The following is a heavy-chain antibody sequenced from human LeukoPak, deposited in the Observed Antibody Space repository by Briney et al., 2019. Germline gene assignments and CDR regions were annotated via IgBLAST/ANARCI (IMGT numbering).Heavy chain of an antibody. Sequence: VTSVKVSCKASGFTFTSSAVQWVRQARGQRLEWIGWIVVCSGNTNYAQKFQERVTITRDMSTSTVYMELSSLRSEDTAVYYCAAEGRPTVVTFRKGAVDLWGQGTMVTVSS. CDR3: AAEGRPTVVTFRKGAVDL. D-gene: IGHD4-23*01. J-gene: IGHJ3*01. CDR2: IVVCSGNT. CDR1: GFTFTSSA. V-gene: IGHV1-58*01.